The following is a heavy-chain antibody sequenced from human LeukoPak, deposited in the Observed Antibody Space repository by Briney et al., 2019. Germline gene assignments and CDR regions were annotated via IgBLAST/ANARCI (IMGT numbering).Heavy chain of an antibody. CDR2: ISWNSGSI. CDR1: GFTFDDYA. Sequence: GRSLRLSCAASGFTFDDYAMHWVRQAPGKGLEWVSGISWNSGSIGYADSVKGRFTISRDNAKNSLYLQMNSLRAEDTALYYCAKVLWSGERTAGFDYWGQGTLVTVSS. D-gene: IGHD3-10*01. CDR3: AKVLWSGERTAGFDY. J-gene: IGHJ4*02. V-gene: IGHV3-9*01.